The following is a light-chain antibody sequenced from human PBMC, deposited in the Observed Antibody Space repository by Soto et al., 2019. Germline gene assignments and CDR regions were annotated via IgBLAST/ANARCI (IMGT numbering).Light chain of an antibody. CDR3: HYART. V-gene: IGKV1-5*01. CDR2: DAS. J-gene: IGKJ1*01. Sequence: DFQMTQSPSTLSASVGDRVTITCRASQNINNWVAWYQHNPGKAPKFLIYDASTLPLGVSSRFSGGRFGTEFSLSINSLQHDDSGSYYCHYARTFGQGTKVQFK. CDR1: QNINNW.